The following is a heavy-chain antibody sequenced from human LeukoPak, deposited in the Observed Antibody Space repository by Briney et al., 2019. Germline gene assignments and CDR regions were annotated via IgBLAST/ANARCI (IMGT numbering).Heavy chain of an antibody. D-gene: IGHD2-15*01. J-gene: IGHJ4*02. CDR2: IYYSGST. V-gene: IGHV4-59*05. CDR3: AGRTPDIVVVVAATPYPFDY. CDR1: GGSISSYY. Sequence: PSETLSLTCTVSGGSISSYYWSWIRQPPGKGLEWIGSIYYSGSTYYNPSLKSRVTISVDTSKNQFSLKLSSVTAADTAVYYCAGRTPDIVVVVAATPYPFDYWGQGTLVTVSS.